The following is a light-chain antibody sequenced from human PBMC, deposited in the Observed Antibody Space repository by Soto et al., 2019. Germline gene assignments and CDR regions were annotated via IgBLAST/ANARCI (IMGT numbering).Light chain of an antibody. V-gene: IGKV3-15*01. CDR1: QRVSNT. J-gene: IGKJ2*01. CDR2: GAS. CDR3: QQYDNWPYT. Sequence: EVVMTQAPATLSTSTGGRATLSCRASQRVSNTLAWYQQKPGQAPRLLMYGASIRATGIPARFSGGGSGTQFTLTISSLQSEDFAVYYCQQYDNWPYTFGQGTKVDIK.